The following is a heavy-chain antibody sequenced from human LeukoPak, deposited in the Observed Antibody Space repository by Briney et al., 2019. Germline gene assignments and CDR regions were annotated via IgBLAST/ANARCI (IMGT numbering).Heavy chain of an antibody. V-gene: IGHV1-69*04. J-gene: IGHJ4*02. D-gene: IGHD4-17*01. CDR1: GGTFSSYA. CDR3: ARDHWEGYGDYEANYEAY. CDR2: IIPILGIA. Sequence: GASVKVSCKASGGTFSSYAISWVRQAPGQGLEWMGRIIPILGIANYAQKFQGRVTITADKSTSTAYMELSSLRSEDTAVYYCARDHWEGYGDYEANYEAYWGQGTLVTVSS.